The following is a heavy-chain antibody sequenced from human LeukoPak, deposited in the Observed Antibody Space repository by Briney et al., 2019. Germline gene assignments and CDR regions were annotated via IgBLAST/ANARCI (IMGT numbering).Heavy chain of an antibody. Sequence: TSETLSLTCTVSGGSISSGSYYWSWIRQPAGKGLEWIGRIYTSGSTNYNPSLKSRVTISVDTSKNQFSLKLTSVTAADTAVYYCARGGPGAYYDTSSASDSWGQGTLVTVSS. CDR3: ARGGPGAYYDTSSASDS. CDR2: IYTSGST. V-gene: IGHV4-61*02. CDR1: GGSISSGSYY. J-gene: IGHJ4*02. D-gene: IGHD3-22*01.